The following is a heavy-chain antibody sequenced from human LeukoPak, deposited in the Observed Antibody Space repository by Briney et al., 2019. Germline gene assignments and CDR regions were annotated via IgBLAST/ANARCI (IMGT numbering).Heavy chain of an antibody. CDR2: IYYSGST. Sequence: SETLSLTCTVSGGSISSYYWIWIRQPPGKGLEWIGYIYYSGSTSYNPSLKSRVTISVDTSKNQFSLKLSSVTAADTAVYYCARDLLDCSSTSCSWTAFDIWGQGTMVTVSS. V-gene: IGHV4-59*01. D-gene: IGHD2-2*01. J-gene: IGHJ3*02. CDR3: ARDLLDCSSTSCSWTAFDI. CDR1: GGSISSYY.